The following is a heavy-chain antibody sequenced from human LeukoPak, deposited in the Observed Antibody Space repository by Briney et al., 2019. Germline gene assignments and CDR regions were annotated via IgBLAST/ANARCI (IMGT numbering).Heavy chain of an antibody. CDR3: ARALSVGYSYGY. CDR1: GFTFSSYD. V-gene: IGHV3-13*01. Sequence: PGGSLRLSCAASGFTFSSYDMHWVRQATGKGLEWVSAIGTAGDTYYPGSVKGRFTISRENAKNSLYLQMNSLRAGDTAVYYCARALSVGYSYGYWGQGTLVTVSS. CDR2: IGTAGDT. J-gene: IGHJ4*02. D-gene: IGHD5-18*01.